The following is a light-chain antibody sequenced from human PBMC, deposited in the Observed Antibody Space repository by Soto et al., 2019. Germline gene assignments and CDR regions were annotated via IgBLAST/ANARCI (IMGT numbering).Light chain of an antibody. CDR1: SSDVGGYNY. CDR2: DVS. V-gene: IGLV2-14*01. Sequence: SVLTEPASVSGYPGHSVTIFCPGTSSDVGGYNYVSWYQQHPGKAPKLMIYDVSNRPSGVSNRFSGSKSGNTASLTISGLQAEDEADYYCSSYTSSSTPYVFGTGTKVTVL. CDR3: SSYTSSSTPYV. J-gene: IGLJ1*01.